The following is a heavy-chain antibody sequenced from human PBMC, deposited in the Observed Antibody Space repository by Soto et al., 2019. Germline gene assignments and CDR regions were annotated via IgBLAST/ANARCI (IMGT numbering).Heavy chain of an antibody. CDR3: AREMDTAYFDS. CDR1: GGSISSDNW. D-gene: IGHD5-18*01. Sequence: SETLSLTCAVSGGSISSDNWWSWVRQPPGKGLEWIGEISHSGSTNYNPSLKSRVTISVDKSKNQFSLKVSSVTAADTAVYYCAREMDTAYFDSWGQGTLVTVSS. CDR2: ISHSGST. J-gene: IGHJ4*02. V-gene: IGHV4-4*02.